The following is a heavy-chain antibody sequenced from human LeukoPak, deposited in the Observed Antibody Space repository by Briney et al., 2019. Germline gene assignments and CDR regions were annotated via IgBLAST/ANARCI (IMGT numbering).Heavy chain of an antibody. CDR1: GLTFSSYA. V-gene: IGHV3-23*01. CDR3: AKVTYSSSWYQGTYFDY. Sequence: GGSLRLSCAASGLTFSSYAMSWVRQAPGKGLEWVSAISGSGGSTYYADSVKGRFTISRDNSKNTLYLQMNSLRAEDTAVYYCAKVTYSSSWYQGTYFDYWGQGTLVTVSS. CDR2: ISGSGGST. J-gene: IGHJ4*02. D-gene: IGHD6-13*01.